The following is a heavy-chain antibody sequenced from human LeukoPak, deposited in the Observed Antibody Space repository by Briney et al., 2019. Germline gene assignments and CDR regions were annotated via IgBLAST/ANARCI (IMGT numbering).Heavy chain of an antibody. Sequence: SVMVSCKASGGTFSSYAISWVRQAPGQGLEWMGRIIPIFGTANYAQKFQGRVTITADKSTSTAYMELSSLRSEDTAVYYCATSGGVVVVAATPSECWGQGTLVTVSS. CDR3: ATSGGVVVVAATPSEC. CDR1: GGTFSSYA. V-gene: IGHV1-69*06. J-gene: IGHJ4*02. CDR2: IIPIFGTA. D-gene: IGHD2-15*01.